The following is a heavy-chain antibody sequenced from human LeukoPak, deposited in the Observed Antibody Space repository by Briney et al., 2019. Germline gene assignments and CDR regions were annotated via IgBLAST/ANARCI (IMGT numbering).Heavy chain of an antibody. Sequence: SETLSLTCTVSGGSISSYYWSWIRQPPGKGLEWIGYIYYSGSTNYNPSLKSRVTISVDTSKNQFSLKLSSVTAADTAVYYCARYYDYVWGSYRDDAFDTWGQGTMVTVSS. J-gene: IGHJ3*02. CDR3: ARYYDYVWGSYRDDAFDT. CDR1: GGSISSYY. CDR2: IYYSGST. V-gene: IGHV4-59*01. D-gene: IGHD3-16*02.